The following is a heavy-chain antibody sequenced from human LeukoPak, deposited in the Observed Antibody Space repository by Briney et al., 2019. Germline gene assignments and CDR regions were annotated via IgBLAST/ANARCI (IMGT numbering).Heavy chain of an antibody. Sequence: ASVKVSCKASGYIFTSSYIHWVRQAPGQGLEWMGMINPSGGSTGYAQKLQGRVTMTTDTSTSTAYMELRSLRSDDTAVYYCARDGGLAAAGAFDIWGQGTMVTVSS. CDR2: INPSGGST. CDR1: GYIFTSSY. D-gene: IGHD6-13*01. CDR3: ARDGGLAAAGAFDI. J-gene: IGHJ3*02. V-gene: IGHV1-46*01.